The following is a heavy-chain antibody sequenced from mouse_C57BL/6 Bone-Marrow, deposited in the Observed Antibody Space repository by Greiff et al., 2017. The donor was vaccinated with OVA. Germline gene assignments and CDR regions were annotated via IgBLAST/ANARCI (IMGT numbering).Heavy chain of an antibody. D-gene: IGHD2-2*01. CDR2: IDPSDSYT. V-gene: IGHV1-50*01. J-gene: IGHJ3*01. CDR1: GYTFTSYW. CDR3: ARFSMVTTGGFAY. Sequence: VQLQQPGAELVRPGSSVKLSCKASGYTFTSYWMQWVKQRPGQGLEWIGEIDPSDSYTNYNQKFKGKATLTVDTSSSTAYMQLSSLTSEDSAVYYCARFSMVTTGGFAYWGQGTLVTVSA.